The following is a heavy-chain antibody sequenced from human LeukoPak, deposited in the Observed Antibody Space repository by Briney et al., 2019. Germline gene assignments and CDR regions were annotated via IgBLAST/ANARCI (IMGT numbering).Heavy chain of an antibody. D-gene: IGHD3-22*01. Sequence: GASVKVSCKASGYTFTSYGISWVRQAPGQGLEWMGWISAYSGNTNYAQKLQGRVTMTTDTSTSTAYMELRSLRSDDTAVYYCARPYYHYDSSGYYYDYWGQGTLVTVSS. CDR3: ARPYYHYDSSGYYYDY. V-gene: IGHV1-18*01. CDR1: GYTFTSYG. CDR2: ISAYSGNT. J-gene: IGHJ4*02.